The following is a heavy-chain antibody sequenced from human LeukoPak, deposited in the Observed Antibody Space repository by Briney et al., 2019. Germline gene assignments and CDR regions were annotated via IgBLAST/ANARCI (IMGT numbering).Heavy chain of an antibody. D-gene: IGHD6-19*01. J-gene: IGHJ4*02. CDR1: GFTFDDYA. V-gene: IGHV3-9*01. CDR3: AKLHSSRWYYFHY. CDR2: ISWNSGSI. Sequence: PGGSLRLSCAASGFTFDDYAMHWVRQAPGKGLGWVSGISWNSGSIGYADSVKGRFTISRDNAKNSLYLQMNSLRAEDTPLYYCAKLHSSRWYYFHYWGQGPLVTVSS.